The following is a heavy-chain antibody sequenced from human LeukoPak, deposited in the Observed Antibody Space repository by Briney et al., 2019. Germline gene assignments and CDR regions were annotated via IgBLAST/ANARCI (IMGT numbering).Heavy chain of an antibody. Sequence: SETLSLTCTVSDXSIRSSSFYWGWIRQPPGRGLEWIGSVYYSGTTYYNPSLKGRVTLSVDTSKNHFSLHLSSVTAADTAVYYCARHLGTYRYSAFDIWGRGTMVTVSS. D-gene: IGHD3-16*02. CDR2: VYYSGTT. V-gene: IGHV4-39*02. J-gene: IGHJ3*02. CDR1: DXSIRSSSFY. CDR3: ARHLGTYRYSAFDI.